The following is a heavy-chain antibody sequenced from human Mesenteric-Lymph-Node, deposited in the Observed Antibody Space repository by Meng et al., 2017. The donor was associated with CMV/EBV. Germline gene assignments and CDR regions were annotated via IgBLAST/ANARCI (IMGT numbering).Heavy chain of an antibody. CDR2: IKSKTDGGTT. CDR1: GFTFSNAW. V-gene: IGHV3-15*05. CDR3: TTDPIICSGPSRYGPFDY. Sequence: GGSLRLSCADSGFTFSNAWMSWVRQAPGKGLEWVGRIKSKTDGGTTDYAAPVKGRFSISRDDSENTLYLQMNSLKTEDTAVYYCTTDPIICSGPSRYGPFDYWGQGALVTVSS. D-gene: IGHD2-2*01. J-gene: IGHJ4*02.